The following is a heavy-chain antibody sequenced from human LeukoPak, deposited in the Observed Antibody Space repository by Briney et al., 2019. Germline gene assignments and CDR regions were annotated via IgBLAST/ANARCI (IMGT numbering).Heavy chain of an antibody. CDR1: GGTFSSYA. Sequence: ASVKVSCKASGGTFSSYAISWVRQAPGQGLEWMGGIIPIFGTANYARKFQGRVTITADESTSTAYMELSGLRSEDTAVYYCARGGPEYSSSSGYYYYYMDVWGKGTTVTVSS. V-gene: IGHV1-69*13. D-gene: IGHD6-6*01. CDR3: ARGGPEYSSSSGYYYYYMDV. J-gene: IGHJ6*03. CDR2: IIPIFGTA.